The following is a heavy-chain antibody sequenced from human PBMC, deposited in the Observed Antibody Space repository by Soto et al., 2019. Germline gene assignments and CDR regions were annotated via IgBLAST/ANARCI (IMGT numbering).Heavy chain of an antibody. CDR2: IYHSGTT. V-gene: IGHV4-38-2*01. Sequence: SETLSLTCGVSGYSLTSGYHWGWIRQPPGKGLEWIGTIYHSGTTYYNPTLMSRVTMSVDTSKNQFSLKVTSATAADTAVYFCVRVYGRSSCFFDSWGQGTLVTVSS. D-gene: IGHD6-6*01. J-gene: IGHJ4*02. CDR1: GYSLTSGYH. CDR3: VRVYGRSSCFFDS.